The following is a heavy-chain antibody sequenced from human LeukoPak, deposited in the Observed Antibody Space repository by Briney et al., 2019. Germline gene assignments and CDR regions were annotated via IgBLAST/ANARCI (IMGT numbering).Heavy chain of an antibody. Sequence: SVKVSCKASGGTFSSYAISWVRQAPGQGLEWMGRIVPILGIANYAQKFQCRVTITADKSTSTAYMELSSLRSEDTAVYYCARVDDSSGNFDYWGQGTLVTVSS. J-gene: IGHJ4*02. CDR1: GGTFSSYA. V-gene: IGHV1-69*04. CDR3: ARVDDSSGNFDY. CDR2: IVPILGIA. D-gene: IGHD3-22*01.